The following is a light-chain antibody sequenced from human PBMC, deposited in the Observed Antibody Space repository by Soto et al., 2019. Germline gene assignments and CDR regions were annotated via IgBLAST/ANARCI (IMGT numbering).Light chain of an antibody. CDR2: EDS. J-gene: IGLJ2*01. Sequence: QSALTQPASVSGSPGQSITISCTGTSSDVGSYNVVSWYQQHPGKAPKLMISEDSKRPSGVSNRFSGFKSANTAYLTISGVQPEDEADYHCSSYTTIKTVVFGGGTQLTVL. CDR3: SSYTTIKTVV. V-gene: IGLV2-14*02. CDR1: SSDVGSYNV.